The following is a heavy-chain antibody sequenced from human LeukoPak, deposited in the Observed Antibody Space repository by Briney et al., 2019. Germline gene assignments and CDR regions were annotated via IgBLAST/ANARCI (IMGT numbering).Heavy chain of an antibody. CDR2: IYWNDDK. J-gene: IGHJ4*02. D-gene: IGHD3-3*01. Sequence: SGPTLVKPTQTLTLTCTFSGFSLSTSGVSVGWIRQPPGKALEWLALIYWNDDKRYSPSLKSRLTITKDTSKNQVVLTMTNMDPVDTATYYCAHSRPPYYDFWSGLGGYFDYWGQGTLVTVSS. CDR1: GFSLSTSGVS. CDR3: AHSRPPYYDFWSGLGGYFDY. V-gene: IGHV2-5*01.